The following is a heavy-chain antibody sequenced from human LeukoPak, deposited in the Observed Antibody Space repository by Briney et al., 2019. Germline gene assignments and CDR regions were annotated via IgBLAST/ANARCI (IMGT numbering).Heavy chain of an antibody. D-gene: IGHD1-14*01. V-gene: IGHV1-46*01. CDR1: ANTFTNYY. J-gene: IGHJ4*02. Sequence: GASVKVSCKASANTFTNYYMHWVRQAPGQGLEWMGIIRPNSGATSYAQQFQGRDTMTTDTSPSTDYMELKNLKPDDTAVYSCAREKPDSGGLDYWGQGTLVTGSP. CDR3: AREKPDSGGLDY. CDR2: IRPNSGAT.